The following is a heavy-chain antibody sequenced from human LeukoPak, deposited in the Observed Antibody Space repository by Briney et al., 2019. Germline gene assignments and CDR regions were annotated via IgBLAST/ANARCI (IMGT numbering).Heavy chain of an antibody. CDR3: ARGHKYYYDSSGYYYEIVLDY. J-gene: IGHJ4*02. V-gene: IGHV4-59*01. CDR1: GGSISSYY. Sequence: SETLSLTCTVSGGSISSYYWSWIRQAPGKGLEWIGYIYYSGSTNYNPSLKSRVTISVDTSKNQFSLKLSSVTAADTAVYYCARGHKYYYDSSGYYYEIVLDYWGQGTLVTVSS. CDR2: IYYSGST. D-gene: IGHD3-22*01.